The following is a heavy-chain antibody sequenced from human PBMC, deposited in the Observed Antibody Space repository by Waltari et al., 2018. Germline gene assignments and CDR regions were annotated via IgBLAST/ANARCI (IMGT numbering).Heavy chain of an antibody. CDR2: ISYDGSNK. D-gene: IGHD4-17*01. Sequence: LRLSCAASGFTFSSYALHWVRQAPGKGLEWVAVISYDGSNKYYADSVKGRFTISRDNSKNTLYLQMNSLRAEDTAVYYCARDPNDYEDYYNGMDVWGQGTTVTVSS. V-gene: IGHV3-30*01. CDR1: GFTFSSYA. J-gene: IGHJ6*02. CDR3: ARDPNDYEDYYNGMDV.